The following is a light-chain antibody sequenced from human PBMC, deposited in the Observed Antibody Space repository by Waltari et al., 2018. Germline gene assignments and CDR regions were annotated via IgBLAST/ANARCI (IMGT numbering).Light chain of an antibody. Sequence: EIVLTQSPGTLSWSPGERATLSCRASEFVGNDYLAWYQQKPGQAPRLLIYDASRRDTGTPDRFSGSGSGTDFSLTISRLEPEDFAVYYCQQYYSSPWTFGQGTKVDI. CDR1: EFVGNDY. J-gene: IGKJ1*01. CDR2: DAS. CDR3: QQYYSSPWT. V-gene: IGKV3-20*01.